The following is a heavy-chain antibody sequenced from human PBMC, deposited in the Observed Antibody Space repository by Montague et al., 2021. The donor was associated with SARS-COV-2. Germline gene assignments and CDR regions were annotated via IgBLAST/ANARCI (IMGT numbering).Heavy chain of an antibody. D-gene: IGHD3-9*01. CDR3: AHFGILRYFDP. V-gene: IGHV2-5*02. Sequence: PALGKPRQTLTLTCTFSGFSLSTSEVGVGWIRQPPGKAPEFLALXYGDDDNRYKPSLKSRLTITKVTSKNQVVLTMTNVDPVDTATYYCAHFGILRYFDPWGQGTLVTVSS. CDR2: XYGDDDN. J-gene: IGHJ5*02. CDR1: GFSLSTSEVG.